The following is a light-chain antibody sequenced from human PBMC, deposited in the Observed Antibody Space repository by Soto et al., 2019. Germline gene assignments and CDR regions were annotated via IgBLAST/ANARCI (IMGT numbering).Light chain of an antibody. CDR3: QQRSNWPPIT. CDR2: AAS. CDR1: QSISSY. V-gene: IGKV1-39*01. J-gene: IGKJ5*01. Sequence: GDRVTITCRASQSISSYLNWYQQKPGKAPKLLIYAASSLQSGVPSRFSGSGSGTEFTLTISSLQPDDFATYYCQQRSNWPPITFGQGTRLEIK.